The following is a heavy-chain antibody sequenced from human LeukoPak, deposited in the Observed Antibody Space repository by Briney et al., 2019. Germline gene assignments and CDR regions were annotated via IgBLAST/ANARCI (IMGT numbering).Heavy chain of an antibody. J-gene: IGHJ5*02. CDR1: GFTFSSYG. D-gene: IGHD2-15*01. V-gene: IGHV3-30*02. CDR2: IRYDGSNK. CDR3: ARGADGVSSNSRGWFDP. Sequence: GSLRLSCAASGFTFSSYGMHWVRQAPGKGLEWVAFIRYDGSNKYYADSVKGRFTISRDNSKNTLYLQMNSLRAEDTAVYSCARGADGVSSNSRGWFDPWGQGTLVTVSS.